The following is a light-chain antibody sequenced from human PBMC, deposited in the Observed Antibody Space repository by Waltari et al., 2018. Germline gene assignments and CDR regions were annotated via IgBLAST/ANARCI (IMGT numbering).Light chain of an antibody. J-gene: IGLJ3*02. CDR1: SGHSNYA. V-gene: IGLV4-69*01. CDR2: LNSDGTH. Sequence: QLVLTQSPSASASLGASVKLTCTLSSGHSNYAIAWPQQQPEKGPRYLMKLNSDGTHNQGDGIPDRFSGSSSGAGRYLTISSLQSEDEADYYCQTWGTGIRVFGRGTKLTVL. CDR3: QTWGTGIRV.